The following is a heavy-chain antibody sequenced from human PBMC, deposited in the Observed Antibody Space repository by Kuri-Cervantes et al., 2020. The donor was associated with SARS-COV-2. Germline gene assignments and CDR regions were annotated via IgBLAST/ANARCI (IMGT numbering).Heavy chain of an antibody. Sequence: GESLKISCAAPGSTSSSYGMTWVRQAPGKGLEWVAVIWYDGSNKYYADSVKGRFTISRDNSKNTQYLQMNSLRAEDTAVYFCAREPRNYDFWKDYYYYYSMDVWGQGTTVTVSS. CDR1: GSTSSSYG. CDR2: IWYDGSNK. V-gene: IGHV3-33*08. D-gene: IGHD3-3*01. J-gene: IGHJ6*02. CDR3: AREPRNYDFWKDYYYYYSMDV.